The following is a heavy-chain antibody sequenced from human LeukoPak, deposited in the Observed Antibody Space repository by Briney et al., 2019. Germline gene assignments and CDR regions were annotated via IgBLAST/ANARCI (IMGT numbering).Heavy chain of an antibody. Sequence: TGGPLRLSCAASGFTFRNYPMHWVRQAPGKGLEWVAVIPYDGSNNYYSGSVKGRFTISRDNSKNTLYLQMNSLRPEDTAVYYCARSEGTTVTMFDYWGQGTLVTVSS. CDR1: GFTFRNYP. CDR2: IPYDGSNN. J-gene: IGHJ4*02. D-gene: IGHD4-17*01. V-gene: IGHV3-30-3*01. CDR3: ARSEGTTVTMFDY.